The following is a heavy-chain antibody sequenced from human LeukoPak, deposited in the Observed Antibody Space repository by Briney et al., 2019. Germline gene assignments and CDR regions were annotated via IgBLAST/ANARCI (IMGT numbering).Heavy chain of an antibody. CDR2: IRYDGSNK. J-gene: IGHJ4*02. D-gene: IGHD2-2*01. CDR3: AKGGKYCSSTSCWFYFDY. V-gene: IGHV3-30*02. Sequence: SGGSLRLSCAASGFTFSSYWMSWVRQAPGKGLEWVAFIRYDGSNKYYADSVKGRFTISRDNSKNTLYLQMNSLRAEDTAVYYCAKGGKYCSSTSCWFYFDYWGQGTLVTVSS. CDR1: GFTFSSYW.